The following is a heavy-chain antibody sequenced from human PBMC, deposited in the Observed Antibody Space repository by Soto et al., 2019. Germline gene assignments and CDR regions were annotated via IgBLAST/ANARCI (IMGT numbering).Heavy chain of an antibody. CDR2: IYYSGST. V-gene: IGHV4-59*12. CDR1: GGSISSYY. J-gene: IGHJ5*02. D-gene: IGHD1-26*01. CDR3: AREGLLNWFDP. Sequence: PSETLSLTCTVSGGSISSYYWSWIRQPPGKGLEWIGYIYYSGSTNYNPSLKSQVTISVDTSKNQFSLKLSSMSAADTAVYYCAREGLLNWFDPWGQGTLVTVSS.